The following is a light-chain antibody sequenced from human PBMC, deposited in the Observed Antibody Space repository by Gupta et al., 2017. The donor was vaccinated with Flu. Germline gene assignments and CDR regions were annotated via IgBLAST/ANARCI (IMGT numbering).Light chain of an antibody. V-gene: IGKV1-5*03. Sequence: DIQLPHSPSTLSASVGDRVTITCRASQSISSWLGWYQQKPGKAPKRLIYHASSLESGVPSRFSGSGSGTEFTLTISSLQPDDFATYYCQQYNNYPLTFGGGTKVEIK. CDR1: QSISSW. J-gene: IGKJ4*01. CDR2: HAS. CDR3: QQYNNYPLT.